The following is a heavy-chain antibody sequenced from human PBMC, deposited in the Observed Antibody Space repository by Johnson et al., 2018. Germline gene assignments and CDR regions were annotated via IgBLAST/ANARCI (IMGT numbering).Heavy chain of an antibody. D-gene: IGHD6-13*01. CDR3: ARDLFASRYSRARIRDDAFDI. CDR1: GFTFSSYG. CDR2: IWYDGSNK. V-gene: IGHV3-33*01. J-gene: IGHJ3*02. Sequence: VQLVESGGGVVQPGRSLRLSCAASGFTFSSYGMHWVRQAPGKGLEWVAVIWYDGSNKYYADSVKGRFTISRDNSKNTLYLQMNSLRAEDTAVYYCARDLFASRYSRARIRDDAFDIWGQGTMVTVSS.